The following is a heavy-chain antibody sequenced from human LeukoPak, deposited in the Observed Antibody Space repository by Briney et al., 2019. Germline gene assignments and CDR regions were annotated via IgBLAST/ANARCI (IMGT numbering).Heavy chain of an antibody. CDR1: GGSISXSSYY. J-gene: IGHJ4*02. V-gene: IGHV4-39*02. CDR2: IYYSGSN. D-gene: IGHD3-10*01. Sequence: GGSISXSSYYWGWIRRPPGKGLEWIGSIYYSGSNYYNPYLKSRVTISVDTSKNHFYLKMSSVTAADTAVYYXXXXXXXXXXXXSXXRXFDYWSXGXLVTVSS. CDR3: XXXXXXXXXXXSXXRXFDY.